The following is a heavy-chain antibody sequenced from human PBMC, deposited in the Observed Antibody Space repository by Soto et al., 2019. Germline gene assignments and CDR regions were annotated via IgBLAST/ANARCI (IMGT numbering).Heavy chain of an antibody. J-gene: IGHJ5*02. Sequence: ESGGGRVEPGGSLRLSCEGSGFNFRDYSINWVRQAPGKGLEWVSFSSSSGQYIKYADSVKGRFTISRDNAKNSVHLQMNSLRVEDTAIYYCARGARYDTLTGYLWGQGTRVTVSS. D-gene: IGHD3-9*01. V-gene: IGHV3-21*06. CDR3: ARGARYDTLTGYL. CDR1: GFNFRDYS. CDR2: SSSSGQYI.